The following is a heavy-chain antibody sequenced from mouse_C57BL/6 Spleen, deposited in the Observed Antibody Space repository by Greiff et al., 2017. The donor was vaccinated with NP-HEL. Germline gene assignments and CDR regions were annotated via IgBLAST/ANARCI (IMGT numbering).Heavy chain of an antibody. J-gene: IGHJ1*03. D-gene: IGHD1-1*01. CDR1: GYTFTSYG. CDR2: IYPRSGNT. CDR3: ARCTTVDWYFDV. Sequence: QVQLKQSGAELARPGASVKLSCKASGYTFTSYGISWVKQRPGQGLEWIGVIYPRSGNTYYNEKFKGKATLTADKSASTSYMELRSLTSEDSAVYFCARCTTVDWYFDVWGTGTTVTVSS. V-gene: IGHV1-81*01.